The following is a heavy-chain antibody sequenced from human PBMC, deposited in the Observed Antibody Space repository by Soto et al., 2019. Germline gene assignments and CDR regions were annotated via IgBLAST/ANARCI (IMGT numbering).Heavy chain of an antibody. J-gene: IGHJ5*02. Sequence: PXETLSITWTCFGGSVSIGDYLLSLIRQRPGKGLEWIGYIHDSGNTYYNPSLKSRVTISLDTSKNQFSLKVTSMTAADTAMYFCARARGGDYGDYASLFDRWGQGNLVTVSS. D-gene: IGHD4-17*01. CDR1: GGSVSIGDYL. CDR2: IHDSGNT. CDR3: ARARGGDYGDYASLFDR. V-gene: IGHV4-30-4*01.